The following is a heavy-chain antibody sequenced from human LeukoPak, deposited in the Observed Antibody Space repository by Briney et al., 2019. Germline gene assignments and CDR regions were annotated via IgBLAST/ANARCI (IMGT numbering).Heavy chain of an antibody. D-gene: IGHD3-16*02. CDR3: SVLGELSLGVNWFDP. CDR2: INPNSGGT. J-gene: IGHJ5*02. V-gene: IGHV1-2*02. CDR1: GYTFTYYY. Sequence: ASVKVSRKASGYTFTYYYIHWVRQAPGQGLEWMGWINPNSGGTNYAQKFQGRVTMTRDTSITTAYMELSRLRSDDTAVYYCSVLGELSLGVNWFDPWGQGTLVTVSS.